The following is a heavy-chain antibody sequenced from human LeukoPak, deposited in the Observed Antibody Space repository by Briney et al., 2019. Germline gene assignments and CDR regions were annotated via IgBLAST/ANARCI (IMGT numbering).Heavy chain of an antibody. V-gene: IGHV1-46*01. CDR1: GYTFTGYY. CDR3: VRDTIFGVVMTYYFDY. D-gene: IGHD3-3*01. CDR2: INPSGGST. Sequence: ASVKVSCKASGYTFTGYYIHWVRQAPGQGLEWMGIINPSGGSTSYAQKFQGRVTMTRDTSTSTVYMELSSLRSEDTAVYYCVRDTIFGVVMTYYFDYWGQGTLVTVSS. J-gene: IGHJ4*02.